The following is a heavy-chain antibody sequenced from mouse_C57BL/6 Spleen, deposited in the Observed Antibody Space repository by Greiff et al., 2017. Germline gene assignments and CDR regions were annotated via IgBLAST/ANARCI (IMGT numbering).Heavy chain of an antibody. V-gene: IGHV5-4*01. CDR1: GFTFSSYA. CDR2: ISDGGSYT. J-gene: IGHJ4*01. CDR3: ARDYYSNFSMDY. D-gene: IGHD2-5*01. Sequence: EVQVVESGGGLVKPGGSLKLSCAASGFTFSSYAMSWVRQTPEKRLEWVATISDGGSYTYYPDNVKGRFTISRDNAKNNLYLQMSHLKSEDTAMYYCARDYYSNFSMDYWGQGTSVTVSS.